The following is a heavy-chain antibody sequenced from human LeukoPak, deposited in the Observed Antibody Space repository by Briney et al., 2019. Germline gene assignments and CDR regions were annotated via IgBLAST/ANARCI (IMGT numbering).Heavy chain of an antibody. J-gene: IGHJ4*02. CDR2: INHSGYT. V-gene: IGHV4-34*01. D-gene: IGHD4-17*01. CDR1: GVSFDDYY. CDR3: TRMTTGHDY. Sequence: PSETLSLTYAVSGVSFDDYYWAWVRQTPPKGLEWTGEINHSGYTNDSPSLKSRVTLSIDTSRKQFSLNLRSVTVADAGTYYCTRMTTGHDYWGQGTLVTVSS.